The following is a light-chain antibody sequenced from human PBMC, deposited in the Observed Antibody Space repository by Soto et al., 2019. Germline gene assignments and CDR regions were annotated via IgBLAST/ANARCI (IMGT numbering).Light chain of an antibody. CDR3: QQYGSSGT. CDR1: QSVSSH. V-gene: IGKV3-20*01. Sequence: EIVLTQSPGTLSLSPGERATLSCRASQSVSSHLAWYQQRPGQAPRLLIYGASSRATGIPDRFSGSGSGTDFTLTISRLEPEDFALYYCQQYGSSGTFGQGTKVEIK. CDR2: GAS. J-gene: IGKJ1*01.